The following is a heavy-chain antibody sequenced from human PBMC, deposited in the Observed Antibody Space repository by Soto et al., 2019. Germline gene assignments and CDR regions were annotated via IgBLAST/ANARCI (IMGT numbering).Heavy chain of an antibody. CDR1: GFTFSTYA. CDR3: AQGDGDGGYDKACFDP. V-gene: IGHV3-23*01. D-gene: IGHD3-22*01. CDR2: ITNWGGST. Sequence: EVQLLESGGGLAQPGGSLRLSCAASGFTFSTYAMSWVRQAPGKGLAWVSTITNWGGSTYYADSVKGRFPISRDNSKDTLDLKMNRLRTEDTALYYCAQGDGDGGYDKACFDPWGRVPLVTVSS. J-gene: IGHJ5*02.